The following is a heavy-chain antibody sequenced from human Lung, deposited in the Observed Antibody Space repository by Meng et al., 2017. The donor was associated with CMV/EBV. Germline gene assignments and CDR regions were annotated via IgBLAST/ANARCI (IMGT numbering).Heavy chain of an antibody. CDR1: GGSFSGYD. J-gene: IGHJ6*02. V-gene: IGHV4-34*01. Sequence: SETXSLTCAVYGGSFSGYDWTWIRQSPGKVLEWIGEINHRGSTNYNPSLKSRLTISLDTSKNQFSLKLKSVTAADTAVYYCAGGLYDFWSGYYYYGMDVWGQGXTVTVSS. CDR3: AGGLYDFWSGYYYYGMDV. D-gene: IGHD3-3*01. CDR2: INHRGST.